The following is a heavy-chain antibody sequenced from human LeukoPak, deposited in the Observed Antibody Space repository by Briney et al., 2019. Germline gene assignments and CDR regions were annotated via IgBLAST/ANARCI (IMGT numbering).Heavy chain of an antibody. CDR2: IYYSGST. CDR1: GGSISRSSYY. J-gene: IGHJ5*02. Sequence: PSETLSLTCTVSGGSISRSSYYWGWSRQPPGKGLEWIGSIYYSGSTYYNPSLKSRVTISVDKSKNQFSLKLSSVTAADTAVYYCASSEVFWSGYYGGFDPWGQGTLVTVSS. D-gene: IGHD3-3*01. V-gene: IGHV4-39*01. CDR3: ASSEVFWSGYYGGFDP.